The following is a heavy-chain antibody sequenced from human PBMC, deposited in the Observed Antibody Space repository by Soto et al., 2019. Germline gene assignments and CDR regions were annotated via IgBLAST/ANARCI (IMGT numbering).Heavy chain of an antibody. CDR3: ARDNWNGAYYGLDV. CDR1: HFAFNIDA. J-gene: IGHJ6*02. CDR2: MSGSGSSI. D-gene: IGHD1-20*01. Sequence: EAQLLESGGGLVQPGESLTLSCVDSHFAFNIDAMTWVRQAPGKGLEWVSSMSGSGSSIYYADSVKGRFTITRDKSKKTLYLQMNSLRAEDTAVYWCARDNWNGAYYGLDVWGQGTTVTVSS. V-gene: IGHV3-23*01.